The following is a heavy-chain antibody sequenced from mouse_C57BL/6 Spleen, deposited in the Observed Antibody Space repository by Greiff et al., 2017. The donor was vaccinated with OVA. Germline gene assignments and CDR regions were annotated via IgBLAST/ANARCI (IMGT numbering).Heavy chain of an antibody. CDR2: INPNYGTT. V-gene: IGHV1-39*01. CDR3: ARSGHITTVVEGYWYFDV. CDR1: GYSFTDYN. D-gene: IGHD1-1*01. J-gene: IGHJ1*03. Sequence: VQLQQSGPELVKPGASVKISCKASGYSFTDYNMNWVKQSNGKSLEWIGVINPNYGTTSYNQKFKGKATLTVDQSSSTAYMQLNSLTSEDSAVYYCARSGHITTVVEGYWYFDVWGTGTTVTVSS.